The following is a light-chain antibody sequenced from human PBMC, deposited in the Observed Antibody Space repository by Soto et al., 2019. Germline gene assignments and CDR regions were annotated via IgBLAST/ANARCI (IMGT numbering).Light chain of an antibody. CDR1: SSDVGSFNL. J-gene: IGLJ2*01. Sequence: QSVLTQPASVSGSPGQSITISCTGTSSDVGSFNLVSWYQQHPGKAPKLMIFEVTKRPSGVSNRFSGSKSGNTASLTISGLQAEDEADYYCCSDAGSSTLLFGGGTKLTVL. CDR2: EVT. V-gene: IGLV2-23*02. CDR3: CSDAGSSTLL.